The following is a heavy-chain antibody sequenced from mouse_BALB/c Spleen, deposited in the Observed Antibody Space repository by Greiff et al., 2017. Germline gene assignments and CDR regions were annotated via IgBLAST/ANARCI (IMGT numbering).Heavy chain of an antibody. CDR1: GFTFSSYG. CDR2: INSNGGST. V-gene: IGHV5-6-3*01. J-gene: IGHJ4*01. Sequence: DVHLVESGGGLVQPGGSLKLSCAASGFTFSSYGMSWVRQTPDKRLELVATINSNGGSTYYPDSVKGRFTISRDNAKNTLYLQMSSLKSEDTAMYYCARVVFYAMDYWGQGTSVTVSS. CDR3: ARVVFYAMDY.